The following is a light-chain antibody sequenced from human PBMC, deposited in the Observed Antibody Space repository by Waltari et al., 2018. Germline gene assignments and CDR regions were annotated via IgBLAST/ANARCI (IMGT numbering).Light chain of an antibody. CDR2: GVS. J-gene: IGKJ1*01. CDR3: QHYVRLPVT. CDR1: QSVGTS. Sequence: EIVLTQSPGPLSLSPGERATISCRASQSVGTSLAWYRQQTRGQAPRLLIYGVSSRATGISDRFSGSGFGTDFSLTISGLEPEDFAVYYCQHYVRLPVTFGQGTTVEIK. V-gene: IGKV3-20*01.